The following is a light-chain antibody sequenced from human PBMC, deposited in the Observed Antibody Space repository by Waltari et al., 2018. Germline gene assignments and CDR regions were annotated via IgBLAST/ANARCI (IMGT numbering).Light chain of an antibody. Sequence: EIVLTQSPCTLSLSPGERATLSCRASQSVNSNYLTWYQQKPGQAPRLLIYGASNRATGIPDRFSGSGSGTDFTLTISRLEPEDFAVYYCQQYGSSPCTFGQGTKLEIK. V-gene: IGKV3-20*01. CDR2: GAS. CDR1: QSVNSNY. CDR3: QQYGSSPCT. J-gene: IGKJ2*02.